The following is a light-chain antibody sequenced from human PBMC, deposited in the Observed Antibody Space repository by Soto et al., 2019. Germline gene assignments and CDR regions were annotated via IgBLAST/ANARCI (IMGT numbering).Light chain of an antibody. Sequence: EIVMTQSPATLSVSPGERATLSSRASQSVRSNLAWYQQKPGQAPRLLIYGASTRATGIPARFSGSGSGTEFTLTISSLQSEDFAVYYCQQYNNWPASLTFGGGTRVEIK. J-gene: IGKJ4*01. V-gene: IGKV3-15*01. CDR1: QSVRSN. CDR2: GAS. CDR3: QQYNNWPASLT.